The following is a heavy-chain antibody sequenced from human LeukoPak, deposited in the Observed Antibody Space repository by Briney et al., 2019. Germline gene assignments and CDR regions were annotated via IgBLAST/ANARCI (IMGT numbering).Heavy chain of an antibody. Sequence: PSETLSLTCAVYGGSFSGYYWSWIRQPPGKGLEWIGRIYTSGSTNYNPSLKSRVTMSVDTSKNQFSLKLSSVTAADTAVYYCARESRGWYLDYFDYWGQGTLVTVSS. CDR3: ARESRGWYLDYFDY. CDR1: GGSFSGYY. CDR2: IYTSGST. J-gene: IGHJ4*02. D-gene: IGHD6-19*01. V-gene: IGHV4-4*07.